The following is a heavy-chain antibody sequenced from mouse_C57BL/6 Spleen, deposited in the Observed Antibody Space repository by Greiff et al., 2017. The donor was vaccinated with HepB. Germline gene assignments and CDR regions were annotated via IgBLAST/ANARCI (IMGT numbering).Heavy chain of an antibody. Sequence: EVKLMESGGGLVKPGGSLKLSCAASGFTFSSYAMSWVRQTPEKRLEWVATISDGGSYTYYPDNVKGRFTISRDNAKNNLYLQMSHLKSEDTAMYYCARDKGSPYYGSSWYAMDYWGQGTSVTVSS. CDR3: ARDKGSPYYGSSWYAMDY. D-gene: IGHD1-1*01. CDR1: GFTFSSYA. V-gene: IGHV5-4*01. CDR2: ISDGGSYT. J-gene: IGHJ4*01.